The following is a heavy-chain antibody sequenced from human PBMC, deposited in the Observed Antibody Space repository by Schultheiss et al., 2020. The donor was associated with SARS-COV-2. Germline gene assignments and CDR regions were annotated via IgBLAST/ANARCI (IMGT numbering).Heavy chain of an antibody. J-gene: IGHJ4*02. CDR1: GFTFGDYA. CDR2: IRSKAYGGTT. D-gene: IGHD3-10*01. Sequence: GGSLRLSCTASGFTFGDYAMSWVRQAPGKGLEWVGFIRSKAYGGTTEYAASVKGRFTISRDNAKNSLYLQMNSLRAEDTAVYYCAREGGFGEFHYWGQGTLVTVSS. CDR3: AREGGFGEFHY. V-gene: IGHV3-49*04.